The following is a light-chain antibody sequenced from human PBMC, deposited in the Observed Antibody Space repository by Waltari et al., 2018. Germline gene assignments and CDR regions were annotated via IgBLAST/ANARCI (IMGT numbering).Light chain of an antibody. V-gene: IGKV1-5*01. CDR2: DAS. Sequence: DIQMTQSPSTVSASLGDRVTITCRASQNLNTFLSWYQQKPGAVPNLLIYDASTLERGVPSRFSGSGSGTHFTLTISGLQPEDVATYFCQKYNSPPGTFGQGTKVEIK. CDR3: QKYNSPPGT. CDR1: QNLNTF. J-gene: IGKJ1*01.